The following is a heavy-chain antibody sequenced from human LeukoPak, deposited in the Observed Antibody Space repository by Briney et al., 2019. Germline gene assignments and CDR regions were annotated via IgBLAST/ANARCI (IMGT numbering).Heavy chain of an antibody. V-gene: IGHV1-8*01. D-gene: IGHD6-19*01. CDR3: AREGLAVAGT. CDR2: MNPNSGNT. Sequence: GASVKVSCKASGNTFTSYDINRVRQATGQGLEWMGWMNPNSGNTGYAQKFQGRVTMTRNTSISTAYMELSSLRSEDTAVYYCAREGLAVAGTWGQGTLVTVSS. J-gene: IGHJ4*02. CDR1: GNTFTSYD.